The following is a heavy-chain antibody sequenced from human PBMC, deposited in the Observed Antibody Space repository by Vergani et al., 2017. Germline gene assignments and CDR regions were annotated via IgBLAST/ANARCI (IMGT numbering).Heavy chain of an antibody. V-gene: IGHV3-9*01. CDR2: ISWNSGSI. D-gene: IGHD5-18*01. J-gene: IGHJ5*02. Sequence: EVQLVESGGGLVQPGRSLRLSCAASGFTFDDYAMHWVRQAPGKGLEWVSGISWNSGSIGYADSVKGRFTISRDNAKNSLYLQMNSRRAEDTALYYCAKTPLGYSYGYGGWFDPWGQGTLVTVSS. CDR1: GFTFDDYA. CDR3: AKTPLGYSYGYGGWFDP.